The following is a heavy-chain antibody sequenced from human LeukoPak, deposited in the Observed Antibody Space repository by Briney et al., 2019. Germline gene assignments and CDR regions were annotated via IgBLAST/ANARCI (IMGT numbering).Heavy chain of an antibody. D-gene: IGHD6-13*01. Sequence: PGGSLRLSCATSEFTFSNYAMHWVRQAPGKGLEWVAVISYDGSNKYYADSVKGRFTISRDNSKNTLYLQMNSLRAEDTAVYYCARVYSSSWRGDWYFDLWGRGTPVTVSS. CDR1: EFTFSNYA. J-gene: IGHJ2*01. V-gene: IGHV3-33*05. CDR3: ARVYSSSWRGDWYFDL. CDR2: ISYDGSNK.